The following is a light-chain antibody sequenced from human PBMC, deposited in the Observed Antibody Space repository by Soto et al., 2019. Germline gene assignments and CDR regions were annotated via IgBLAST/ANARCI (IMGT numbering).Light chain of an antibody. J-gene: IGLJ1*01. CDR3: GSYTGSIYV. Sequence: QSALTQPASVSGSPGQSITISCTGTSSDVGGYMFVSWYQQHPGKAPKLMIYEVSNRPSGVSSRFSGSKSGNTASLTISGLQAEDEADYYCGSYTGSIYVFGPGTKLTVL. V-gene: IGLV2-14*01. CDR1: SSDVGGYMF. CDR2: EVS.